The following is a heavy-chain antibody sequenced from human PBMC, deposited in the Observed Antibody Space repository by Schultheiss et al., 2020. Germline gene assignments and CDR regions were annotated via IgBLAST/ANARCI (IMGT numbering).Heavy chain of an antibody. CDR1: GFTFSSYG. J-gene: IGHJ3*02. Sequence: GGSLRLSCAASGFTFSSYGMHWVRQAPGKGLEWVAVIWYDGSNKYYADSVKGRFTISRDNSKNTLYLQMNSLRAEDTAVYYCARVGQYCSGGSCSIDAFDIWGQGTMVTVSS. V-gene: IGHV3-33*01. D-gene: IGHD2-15*01. CDR2: IWYDGSNK. CDR3: ARVGQYCSGGSCSIDAFDI.